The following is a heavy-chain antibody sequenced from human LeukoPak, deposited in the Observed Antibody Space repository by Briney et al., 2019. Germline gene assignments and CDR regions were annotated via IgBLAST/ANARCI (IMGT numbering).Heavy chain of an antibody. V-gene: IGHV3-23*01. Sequence: PGGSLRLSCAASGFTFSSYAMSWVRQAPGKGLEWVSAISGSGGSTYYADSVKGRFTISRDNSKNTLYLQMNSLRAEDTAVYYCAKDLGLRYFDGYYGMDVWGQGTTVTVSS. CDR1: GFTFSSYA. D-gene: IGHD3-9*01. CDR3: AKDLGLRYFDGYYGMDV. J-gene: IGHJ6*02. CDR2: ISGSGGST.